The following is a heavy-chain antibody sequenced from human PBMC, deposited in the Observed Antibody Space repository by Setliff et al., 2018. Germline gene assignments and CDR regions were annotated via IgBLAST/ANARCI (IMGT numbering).Heavy chain of an antibody. J-gene: IGHJ4*02. V-gene: IGHV4-39*07. Sequence: SETLSLTCTVSGGSISSSSYYWGWIRQPPGKGLEWIGSIYYSGSTYYNPSLKSRVTISVDTSKNQFSLKLSSVTAADTAVYYCASVVEDYYDSSGYFLPSYYFDYWGRGTLVTVSS. CDR1: GGSISSSSYY. CDR2: IYYSGST. D-gene: IGHD3-22*01. CDR3: ASVVEDYYDSSGYFLPSYYFDY.